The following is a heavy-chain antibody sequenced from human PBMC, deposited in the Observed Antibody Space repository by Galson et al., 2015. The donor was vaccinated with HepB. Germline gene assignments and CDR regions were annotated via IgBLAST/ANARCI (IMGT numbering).Heavy chain of an antibody. V-gene: IGHV3-20*04. CDR2: INWNGGST. CDR3: ARAPDYYGSGSGAFDI. J-gene: IGHJ3*02. Sequence: SLRLSCAASGFTFDDYGMSWVRQAPGKGLEWVSGINWNGGSTGYADSVKGRFTISRDNAKNSLYLQMNSLRAEDTALYYCARAPDYYGSGSGAFDIWGPGTRVTVSS. D-gene: IGHD3-10*01. CDR1: GFTFDDYG.